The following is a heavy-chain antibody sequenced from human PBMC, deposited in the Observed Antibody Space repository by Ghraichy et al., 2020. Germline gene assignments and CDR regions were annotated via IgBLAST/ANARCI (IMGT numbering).Heavy chain of an antibody. V-gene: IGHV3-21*01. D-gene: IGHD2-15*01. Sequence: GGSLRLSCAASGFTFSSYSMNWVRQAPGKGLEWVSSITGSDNYIYYPDSVKGRFTISRDNAKNSLYLQMNSLRAEDTAVYYCARGGGGCSGGSCYSDYWGQGTLVTVSS. CDR3: ARGGGGCSGGSCYSDY. J-gene: IGHJ4*02. CDR2: ITGSDNYI. CDR1: GFTFSSYS.